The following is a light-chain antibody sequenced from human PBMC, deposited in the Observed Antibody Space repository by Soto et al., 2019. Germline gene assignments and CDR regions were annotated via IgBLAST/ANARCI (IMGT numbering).Light chain of an antibody. CDR1: QSVLYSPNNKNS. V-gene: IGKV4-1*01. CDR3: QQYYRKPPK. CDR2: WAS. J-gene: IGKJ1*01. Sequence: DIVMTQSPDSLAVSLGERATINCKSSQSVLYSPNNKNSFAWYQQKPEQPPKLFIYWASIRESGVPDRFSGRGSGTDFTLTISSLPAEDVAVDYGQQYYRKPPKFSQGTKVAIK.